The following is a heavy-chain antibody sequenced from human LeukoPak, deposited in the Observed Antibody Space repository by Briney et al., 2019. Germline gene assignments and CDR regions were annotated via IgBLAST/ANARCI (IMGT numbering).Heavy chain of an antibody. D-gene: IGHD6-13*01. J-gene: IGHJ3*02. V-gene: IGHV1-18*01. CDR3: ARGPNTYSWYVAAFDI. CDR1: GYSFTSHG. CDR2: TSPYNGNT. Sequence: ASVKVSCKASGYSFTSHGINWVRQAPGQGLEWMGWTSPYNGNTNYAQKFQGRVTMTTDTSATTAYMELRSLRSDDTAVYYCARGPNTYSWYVAAFDIWGQGTMVTVSS.